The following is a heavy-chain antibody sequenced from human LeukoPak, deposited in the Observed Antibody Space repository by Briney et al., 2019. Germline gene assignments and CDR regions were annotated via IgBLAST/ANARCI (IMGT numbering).Heavy chain of an antibody. J-gene: IGHJ4*02. CDR1: GYTFDDYT. D-gene: IGHD3-22*01. V-gene: IGHV3-43*01. Sequence: GGSLRLSCAASGYTFDDYTIHWVRQAPGKGLEWVSLSWDGASTSYADSVKGRFTTSRDNKKNSLYLQMNSLRAEDTAVYCCAKKPSSGYYYIDYWGQGTLVTVSS. CDR2: SWDGAST. CDR3: AKKPSSGYYYIDY.